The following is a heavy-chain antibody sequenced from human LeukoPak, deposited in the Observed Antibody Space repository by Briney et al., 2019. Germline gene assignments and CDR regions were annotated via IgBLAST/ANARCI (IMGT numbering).Heavy chain of an antibody. V-gene: IGHV4-31*03. Sequence: SQTLSLTCTVSGGSISSGGYYWSWIRQHPGKGLEWIGYIYYSGSTYYNPSLKSRVTISVDTSKNQFSLKLSSVTAADTAVYYCASGQQQLVYNWFDPWGQGTLVTVSS. J-gene: IGHJ5*02. CDR2: IYYSGST. CDR1: GGSISSGGYY. D-gene: IGHD6-13*01. CDR3: ASGQQQLVYNWFDP.